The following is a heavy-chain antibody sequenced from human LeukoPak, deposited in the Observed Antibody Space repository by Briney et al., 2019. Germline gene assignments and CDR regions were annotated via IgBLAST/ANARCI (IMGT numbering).Heavy chain of an antibody. Sequence: GGSLRLSCTASGFTFGSFAMSWVRQAPGKGLEWVSSIASSGGITNYADSVKGRFTISRDNSKNTLYLQMNSLRAEDTAVYYCAKDYSDILSPFDSWGQGTLVTVSS. CDR3: AKDYSDILSPFDS. CDR2: IASSGGIT. J-gene: IGHJ4*02. D-gene: IGHD3-9*01. V-gene: IGHV3-23*01. CDR1: GFTFGSFA.